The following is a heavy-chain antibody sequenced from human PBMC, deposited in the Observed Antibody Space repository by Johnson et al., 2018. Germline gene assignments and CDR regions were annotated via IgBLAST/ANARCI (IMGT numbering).Heavy chain of an antibody. CDR3: VRGEGRGSFT. D-gene: IGHD1-26*01. V-gene: IGHV3-74*01. CDR2: INSDGSRT. CDR1: GFTFSYYW. J-gene: IGHJ3*01. Sequence: VQLQESGGGLVQPGGSLRLSCAASGFTFSYYWMHWVRQAPGEGLMWVSRINSDGSRTIYADSVKGRFSISRDNADNTLYLQMSSLRAEDTAVYYCVRGEGRGSFTWGQGTMVTVSS.